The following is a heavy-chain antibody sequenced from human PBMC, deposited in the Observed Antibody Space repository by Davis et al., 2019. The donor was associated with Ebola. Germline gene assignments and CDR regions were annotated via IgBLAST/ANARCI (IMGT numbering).Heavy chain of an antibody. J-gene: IGHJ4*02. D-gene: IGHD1-26*01. CDR1: GFTFSSYA. V-gene: IGHV3-30*03. Sequence: GGSLRLSCAASGFTFSSYAMSWVRQAPGKGLEWVAVISYDGSNKYYADSVKGRFTISRDNSKNTLYLQMNSLRAEDTAVYYCVRVPSLGWELRHWGQGTLVTVSS. CDR3: VRVPSLGWELRH. CDR2: ISYDGSNK.